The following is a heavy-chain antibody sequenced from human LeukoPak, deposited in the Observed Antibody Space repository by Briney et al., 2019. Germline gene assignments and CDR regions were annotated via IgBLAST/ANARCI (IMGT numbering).Heavy chain of an antibody. CDR2: ISAYNGNT. J-gene: IGHJ4*02. CDR3: ARVRWQWLVRGSFDY. D-gene: IGHD6-19*01. V-gene: IGHV1-18*01. Sequence: ASVRVSCKASGYTFTSYGISWVRQAPGQGLEWMGWISAYNGNTNYAQKLQGRVTMTTDTSTSTAYMELRSLRSDDTAVYYCARVRWQWLVRGSFDYWGQGTLVTVSS. CDR1: GYTFTSYG.